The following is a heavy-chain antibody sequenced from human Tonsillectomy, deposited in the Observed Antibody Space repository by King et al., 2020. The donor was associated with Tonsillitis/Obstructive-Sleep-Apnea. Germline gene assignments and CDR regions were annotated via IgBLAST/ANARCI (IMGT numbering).Heavy chain of an antibody. V-gene: IGHV4-59*01. Sequence: QVQLQESGPGLVKPSETLSLTCTVSGGSMDNYYWSWIRQPPGKGLAWIGYTYYIGSTNYNPSLESRLTISVDTSKNQFSLKLNSVTAADTAVYYCARVGYDFWSGYTDDGAFDIWGQGTMVTVSS. CDR1: GGSMDNYY. CDR3: ARVGYDFWSGYTDDGAFDI. D-gene: IGHD3-3*01. J-gene: IGHJ3*02. CDR2: TYYIGST.